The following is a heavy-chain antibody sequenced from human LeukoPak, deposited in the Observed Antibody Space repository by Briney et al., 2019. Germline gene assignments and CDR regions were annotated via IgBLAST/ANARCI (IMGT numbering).Heavy chain of an antibody. CDR1: GGSMSSYY. J-gene: IGHJ4*02. CDR3: ARGRDGYKYHFDY. CDR2: VYYSGST. V-gene: IGHV4-59*01. Sequence: SETLSLTRTVSGGSMSSYYWSWIRQPPGKGLEWIGYVYYSGSTNHNPSLKSRVTISVDTSKNQLSLRLSSVTAADAAVYYCARGRDGYKYHFDYWGQGTLVTVSS. D-gene: IGHD5-12*01.